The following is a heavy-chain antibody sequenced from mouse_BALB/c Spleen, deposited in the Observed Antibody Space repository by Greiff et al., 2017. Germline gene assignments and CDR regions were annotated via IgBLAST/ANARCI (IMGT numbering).Heavy chain of an antibody. CDR2: INPSNGGT. Sequence: QVQLQQPGAELVKPGASVKLSCKASGYTFTSYYMYWVKQRPGQGLEWIGGINPSNGGTNFNEKFKSKATLTVDKSSSTAYMQLSSLTSEDSAVYYCTRSTTTVEGWFAYWGQGTLVTVSA. J-gene: IGHJ3*01. D-gene: IGHD1-1*01. CDR3: TRSTTTVEGWFAY. CDR1: GYTFTSYY. V-gene: IGHV1S81*02.